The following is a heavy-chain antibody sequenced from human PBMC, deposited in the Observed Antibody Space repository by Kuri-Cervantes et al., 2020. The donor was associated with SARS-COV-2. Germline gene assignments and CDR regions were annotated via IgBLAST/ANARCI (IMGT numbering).Heavy chain of an antibody. V-gene: IGHV3-53*05. CDR2: ISGSGGST. CDR3: ARGAGGKSSGYYYEDY. J-gene: IGHJ4*02. D-gene: IGHD3-22*01. CDR1: GFTVSSNY. Sequence: GESLKISCAASGFTVSSNYMSWVRQAPGKGLEWVSVISGSGGSTYYADSVKGRFTISRDNSKNTLYLKMNSLRAEDTAVYYCARGAGGKSSGYYYEDYWGQGTLVTVSS.